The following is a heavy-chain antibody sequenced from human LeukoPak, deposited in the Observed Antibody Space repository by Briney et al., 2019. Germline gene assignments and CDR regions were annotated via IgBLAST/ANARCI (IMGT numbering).Heavy chain of an antibody. CDR2: IYTSGST. V-gene: IGHV4-61*02. Sequence: SQTLSLTCTVSGGSISSGSYYWSWIRQPAGKGLEWIGRIYTSGSTNYNPSLKSRVTISVDTSKNQFSLKLSSVTAADTAVYYCAGAPVWYGVNACDICGQGIMVTVCS. CDR3: AGAPVWYGVNACDI. CDR1: GGSISSGSYY. J-gene: IGHJ3*02. D-gene: IGHD3-10*01.